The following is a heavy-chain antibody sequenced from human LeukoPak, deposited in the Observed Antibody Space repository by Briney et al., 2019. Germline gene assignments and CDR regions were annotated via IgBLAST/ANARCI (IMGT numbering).Heavy chain of an antibody. CDR3: ARIAAAWYGGS. D-gene: IGHD2-2*01. J-gene: IGHJ4*02. Sequence: KCGESLKISCKGPRHSFLNYWIAWVRQMPGKGLEWMGIIFPGDSHTRYSPSFQGQVTISADMSIDTAYLQWSSLRASDTAMYYCARIAAAWYGGSWGQGTLVFVSS. CDR1: RHSFLNYW. V-gene: IGHV5-51*01. CDR2: IFPGDSHT.